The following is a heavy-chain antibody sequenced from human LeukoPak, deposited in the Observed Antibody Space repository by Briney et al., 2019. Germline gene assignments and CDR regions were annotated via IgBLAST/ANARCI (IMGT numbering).Heavy chain of an antibody. CDR3: AKPTFGQLAPDY. D-gene: IGHD6-13*01. CDR1: GFTFSSYG. Sequence: GGSLRLSCAASGFTFSSYGMHWVRQAPGKGLEWVAVISYDGSNKYYADSVKGRFTVSRDNSKNTLYLQMNSLRAEDTAVYCCAKPTFGQLAPDYWGQGTLVTVSS. CDR2: ISYDGSNK. V-gene: IGHV3-30*18. J-gene: IGHJ4*02.